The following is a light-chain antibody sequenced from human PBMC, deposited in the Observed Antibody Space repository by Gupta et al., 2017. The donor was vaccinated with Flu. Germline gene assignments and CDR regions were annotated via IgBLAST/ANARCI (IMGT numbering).Light chain of an antibody. CDR1: QGINAY. J-gene: IGKJ1*01. Sequence: DIQMTQSPSSVSASVGDIVTITCRASQGINAYLNWYQQKPGRAPRPLVYAASKLRSGVPSRFSGSGSGADFTLTINGLQPEDFATYYCHQRVSIPRTFGQGTEVEIK. CDR2: AAS. V-gene: IGKV1-39*01. CDR3: HQRVSIPRT.